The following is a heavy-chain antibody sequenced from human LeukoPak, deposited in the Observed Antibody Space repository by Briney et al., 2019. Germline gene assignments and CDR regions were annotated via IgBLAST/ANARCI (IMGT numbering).Heavy chain of an antibody. CDR3: ARHKDSGSYYYYYYGMDV. D-gene: IGHD1-26*01. CDR2: IYYSGST. Sequence: SETLSLTCTVSGGSLSSYYWSWIRQPPGKGLEWIGYIYYSGSTNYNPSLKSRVTISVDTSKNQFSLKLSSVTAADTAVYYCARHKDSGSYYYYYYGMDVWGQGTTVTVSS. V-gene: IGHV4-59*08. J-gene: IGHJ6*02. CDR1: GGSLSSYY.